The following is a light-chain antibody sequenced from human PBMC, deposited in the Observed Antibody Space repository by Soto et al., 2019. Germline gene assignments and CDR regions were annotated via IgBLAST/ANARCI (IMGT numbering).Light chain of an antibody. CDR2: AAS. CDR3: LQDFNFPFT. Sequence: AIQMTQSPSSLSASVGDRVTITCRASQDIRNHLAWYQQKPGTAPKVLISAASSLQTGVPSRSSGSGSGTDFTLTISSLQPEDFATYYCLQDFNFPFTFGQGTKLEVK. J-gene: IGKJ2*01. CDR1: QDIRNH. V-gene: IGKV1-6*01.